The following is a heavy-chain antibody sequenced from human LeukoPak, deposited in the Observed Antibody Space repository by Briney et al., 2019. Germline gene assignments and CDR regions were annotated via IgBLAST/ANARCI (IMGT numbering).Heavy chain of an antibody. J-gene: IGHJ6*02. Sequence: SETLSLTCTVSGGSISSSSYYWGWSRQPPGKGLEWIGNIYYSGSTYYTPSLKSRVTISVDTSKNQFSLKLSSVTAADTAVYYCARVSNYGDYYYGMDVWGQGTTVTVSS. V-gene: IGHV4-39*01. CDR1: GGSISSSSYY. D-gene: IGHD4-11*01. CDR3: ARVSNYGDYYYGMDV. CDR2: IYYSGST.